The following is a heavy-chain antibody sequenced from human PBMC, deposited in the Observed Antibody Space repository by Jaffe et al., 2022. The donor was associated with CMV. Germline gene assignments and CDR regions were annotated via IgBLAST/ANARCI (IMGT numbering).Heavy chain of an antibody. CDR1: EFTFSTYA. D-gene: IGHD6-19*01. V-gene: IGHV3-23*04. J-gene: IGHJ3*01. CDR2: ISDSGDNT. Sequence: EVELVESGGGLVQPGGSLRLSCTASEFTFSTYALGWVRQAPGKGLQWVSSISDSGDNTYYSDSVRGRFTISRDNSKNTLYLQMDRLRAEDTAIYYCAKDFFGSGWYTGAFDVWGQGTMVSVSS. CDR3: AKDFFGSGWYTGAFDV.